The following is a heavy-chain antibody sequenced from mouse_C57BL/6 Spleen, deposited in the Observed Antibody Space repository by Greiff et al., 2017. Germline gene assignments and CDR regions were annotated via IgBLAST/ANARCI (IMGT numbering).Heavy chain of an antibody. J-gene: IGHJ4*01. CDR2: IAPSDSYT. CDR1: GYTFTSYW. CDR3: ARSYDGYYENAMDY. D-gene: IGHD2-3*01. Sequence: QVQLQQPGAELVMPGASVKLSCKASGYTFTSYWMHWVKQRPGQGLEWIGEIAPSDSYTNYNQKFKGKSTLTVDKSSSTAYMQLSSLTSEDSAVYYCARSYDGYYENAMDYWGQGTSVTVSS. V-gene: IGHV1-69*01.